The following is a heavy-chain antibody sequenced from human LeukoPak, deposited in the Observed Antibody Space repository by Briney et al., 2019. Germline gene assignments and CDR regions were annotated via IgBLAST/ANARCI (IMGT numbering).Heavy chain of an antibody. CDR2: ISWNSGSI. J-gene: IGHJ6*03. D-gene: IGHD2-2*02. CDR3: AKGVVVPAAIADYYYYYMDV. Sequence: GGSLRLSCAASGFTFDDYAMHWVRQAPGKGLEWVSGISWNSGSIGYADSVKGRFTISRDNAKNSLYLQMNSLRAEDTAVYYCAKGVVVPAAIADYYYYYMDVWGKGTTVTISS. CDR1: GFTFDDYA. V-gene: IGHV3-9*01.